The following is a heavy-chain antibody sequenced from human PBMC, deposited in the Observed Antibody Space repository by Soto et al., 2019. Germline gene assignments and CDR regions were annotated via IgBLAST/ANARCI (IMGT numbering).Heavy chain of an antibody. CDR2: INHSGST. CDR1: GGSFSGYY. D-gene: IGHD2-2*01. J-gene: IGHJ3*02. V-gene: IGHV4-34*01. Sequence: QVQLQQWGAGLLKPSETLSLTCAVYGGSFSGYYWSWIRQPPGKGLEWVGEINHSGSTNYNPSLKSRVTISVDTSKNQVSLKLSSVTAADTAVYYCARDPAAIAFDIWGQGTMVTVSS. CDR3: ARDPAAIAFDI.